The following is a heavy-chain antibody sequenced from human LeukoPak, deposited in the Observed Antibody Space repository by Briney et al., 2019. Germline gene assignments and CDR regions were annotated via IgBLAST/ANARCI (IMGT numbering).Heavy chain of an antibody. J-gene: IGHJ3*02. V-gene: IGHV1-69*05. Sequence: SVKVSCKASGGTFSSYAISWVRQAPGQGLEWMGGIIPIFGTANYAQKFQGRVTITTDESTSTAYMELSSLRSEDTAVYYCARVIAAATAFDIWGQGTMVTVSS. CDR2: IIPIFGTA. CDR1: GGTFSSYA. CDR3: ARVIAAATAFDI. D-gene: IGHD6-13*01.